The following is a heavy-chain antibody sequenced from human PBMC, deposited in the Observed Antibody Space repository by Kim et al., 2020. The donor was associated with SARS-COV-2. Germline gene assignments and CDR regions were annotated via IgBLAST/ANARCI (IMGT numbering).Heavy chain of an antibody. CDR3: TTDSTPNLWFGESPFDY. Sequence: GGSLRLSCAASGFTFSNAWMSWVRQAPGKGLEWVGRIKSKTDGGTTDYAAPVKGRFTISRDDSKNTLYLQMNSLKTEDTAVYYCTTDSTPNLWFGESPFDYWGQGTLVTVSS. CDR1: GFTFSNAW. D-gene: IGHD3-10*01. V-gene: IGHV3-15*01. CDR2: IKSKTDGGTT. J-gene: IGHJ4*02.